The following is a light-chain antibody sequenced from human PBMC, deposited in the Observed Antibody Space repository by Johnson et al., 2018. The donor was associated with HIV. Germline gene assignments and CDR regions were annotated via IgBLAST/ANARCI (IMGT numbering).Light chain of an antibody. CDR2: ENN. V-gene: IGLV1-51*02. CDR1: SSNIGNNF. J-gene: IGLJ1*01. Sequence: HSVLTQPPSVSAAPGQKVTISCSGSSSNIGNNFVSWYQQLPGTAPKLLIYENNKRPSGIPDRFSGSKSGTSATLGITGLQTVDEADYYCGTWDSSLRVGFFGTGTKVTVL. CDR3: GTWDSSLRVGF.